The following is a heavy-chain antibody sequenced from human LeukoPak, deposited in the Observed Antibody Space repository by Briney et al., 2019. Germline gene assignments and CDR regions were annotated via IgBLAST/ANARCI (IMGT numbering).Heavy chain of an antibody. D-gene: IGHD3-10*01. CDR1: GFTFSSYA. J-gene: IGHJ5*02. Sequence: GSLRLSCAASGFTFSSYAMSWIRQPPGKGLEWIGYIYYSGSTNYNPSLKSRVTISVDTSKNQFSLKLSSVTAADTAVYYCARGYYGSGSYSVRWFDPWGQGTLVAVSS. CDR2: IYYSGST. V-gene: IGHV4-59*01. CDR3: ARGYYGSGSYSVRWFDP.